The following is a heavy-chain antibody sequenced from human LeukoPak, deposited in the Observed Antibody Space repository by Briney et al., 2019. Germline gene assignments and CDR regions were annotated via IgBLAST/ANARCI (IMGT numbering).Heavy chain of an antibody. Sequence: GGSLRLSCAASGFNFGEFWMTWIRQAPGKGLEWVASIKKDVDEKYYVDSVKGRFTISRDNAKNSLYLRMNSLRVEDTAVYYCARGPPYGSRSDYFDYWGQGTLVTVSS. V-gene: IGHV3-7*01. D-gene: IGHD3-10*01. CDR1: GFNFGEFW. J-gene: IGHJ4*02. CDR3: ARGPPYGSRSDYFDY. CDR2: IKKDVDEK.